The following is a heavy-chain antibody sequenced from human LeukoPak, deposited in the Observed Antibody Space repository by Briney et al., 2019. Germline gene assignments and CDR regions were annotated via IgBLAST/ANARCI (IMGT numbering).Heavy chain of an antibody. CDR1: GGSISSGDYY. Sequence: SETLSLTCTVSGGSISSGDYYWGWIRQPPGKGLEWIGYIYYSGSTYYNPSLKSRVTISVDTSKNQFSLKLSSVTAANTAVYYCASGMVATQSRDYWGQGTLVTVSS. D-gene: IGHD5-12*01. J-gene: IGHJ4*02. V-gene: IGHV4-30-4*01. CDR2: IYYSGST. CDR3: ASGMVATQSRDY.